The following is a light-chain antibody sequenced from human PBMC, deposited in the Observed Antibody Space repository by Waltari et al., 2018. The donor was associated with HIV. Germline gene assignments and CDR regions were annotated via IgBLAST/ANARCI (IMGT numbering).Light chain of an antibody. J-gene: IGLJ1*01. CDR3: SSHAGSNNYV. V-gene: IGLV2-8*01. CDR2: EVS. CDR1: ALPKKY. Sequence: LTQPPSVSVSPGQSARITCSGDALPKKYAYWYQQHPGKAPKLMIYEVSKRPSGVPDRFSGSKSGNTASLTVSGLQAEDEADYYCSSHAGSNNYVFGTGTKVTVL.